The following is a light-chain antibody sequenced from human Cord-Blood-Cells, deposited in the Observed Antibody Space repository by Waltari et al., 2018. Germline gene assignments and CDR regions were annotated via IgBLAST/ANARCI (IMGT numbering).Light chain of an antibody. CDR3: CSYAGSYTWV. CDR2: DVI. J-gene: IGLJ3*02. Sequence: QSALTQPRSVSGSPGQSVTISCTGPSSDVGGYNYVPWYQQHPGKAPNLMIYDVIKRPSGVPDRFSGSKSGNTASLTISGLQAEDEADYYCCSYAGSYTWVFGGGTKLTVL. CDR1: SSDVGGYNY. V-gene: IGLV2-11*01.